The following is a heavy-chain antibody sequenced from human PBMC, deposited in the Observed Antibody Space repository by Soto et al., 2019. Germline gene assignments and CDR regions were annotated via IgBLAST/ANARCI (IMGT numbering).Heavy chain of an antibody. CDR1: GFSLSTSGVG. Sequence: SGPTLANPTQTLTLTCTFSGFSLSTSGVGVGWIRQPPEKALEWLALIYSEDDKRYSPSLKSRLTITKDTSKNQVVLTMTNMDPVATATYYCAPRSQQLATGDNWFDPRGQGTRLTVSS. CDR3: APRSQQLATGDNWFDP. CDR2: IYSEDDK. D-gene: IGHD6-13*01. V-gene: IGHV2-5*02. J-gene: IGHJ5*02.